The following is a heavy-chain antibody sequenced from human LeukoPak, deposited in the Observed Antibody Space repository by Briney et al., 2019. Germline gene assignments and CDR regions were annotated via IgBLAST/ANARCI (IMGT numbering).Heavy chain of an antibody. J-gene: IGHJ4*02. CDR1: GGSFSGYY. CDR3: ARVVEQQLAFFDY. D-gene: IGHD6-13*01. Sequence: SETLSLTCAVYGGSFSGYYWSWIRQPPGKGLEWIGEINHSGSTNYNPSLKSRVTISVDTSKNQFSLKLSSATAADTAVYYCARVVEQQLAFFDYWGQGTLVTVSS. V-gene: IGHV4-34*01. CDR2: INHSGST.